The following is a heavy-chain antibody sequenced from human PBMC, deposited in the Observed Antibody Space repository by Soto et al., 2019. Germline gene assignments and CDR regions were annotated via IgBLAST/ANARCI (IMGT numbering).Heavy chain of an antibody. CDR2: IYHAGSP. J-gene: IGHJ3*02. CDR1: GGSVMSSYW. V-gene: IGHV4-4*02. D-gene: IGHD2-21*01. Sequence: PSETLSLTCGVSGGSVMSSYWWTWVRQPPGKGLEWIGEIYHAGSPDYNPSFQSRVTISLDKSKNTFSLTLTSMTAADAALYYCTRGSSFRGDFDIWGQGTTVTVSS. CDR3: TRGSSFRGDFDI.